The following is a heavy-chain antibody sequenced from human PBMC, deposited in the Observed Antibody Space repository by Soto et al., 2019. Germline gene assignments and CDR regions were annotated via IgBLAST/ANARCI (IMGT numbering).Heavy chain of an antibody. V-gene: IGHV1-69*13. CDR2: IIPIFGTA. CDR3: ARDRSPGKPPLLSYYGMDV. CDR1: GGTFSSYA. Sequence: SVKVSCKASGGTFSSYAISWVRQAPGQGLEWMGGIIPIFGTANYAQKFQGRVTITADESTSTAYMELSSLRSEDTAVYYCARDRSPGKPPLLSYYGMDVWGQGTAVTVSS. J-gene: IGHJ6*02.